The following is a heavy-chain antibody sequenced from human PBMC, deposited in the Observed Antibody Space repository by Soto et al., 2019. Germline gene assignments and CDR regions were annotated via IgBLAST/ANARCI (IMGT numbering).Heavy chain of an antibody. CDR2: IYYSGST. Sequence: QLQLQESGPGLVKPSETLSLTCTVSGGSISSSSYYWGWIRQPPGKGLEWIGSIYYSGSTYYNPSLKSRVTISVDTSKNQFSLKLSSVTAADTAVYYCARPTVVTPSYFDLWGRGTLVTVSS. J-gene: IGHJ2*01. CDR3: ARPTVVTPSYFDL. V-gene: IGHV4-39*01. D-gene: IGHD4-17*01. CDR1: GGSISSSSYY.